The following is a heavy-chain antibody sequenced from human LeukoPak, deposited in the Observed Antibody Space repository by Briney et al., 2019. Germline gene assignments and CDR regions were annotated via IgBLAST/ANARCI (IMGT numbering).Heavy chain of an antibody. CDR2: ITNGGVTT. Sequence: PGGSLRLSCAASGFTFGSYAMSWVRQTPGKSLEWVSIITNGGVTTYYADSVRGRFTISRDNSKNTVFLQMNSLRVEDTAIYYCAKDQDVYSGSQSWGQGTLVTVSS. CDR1: GFTFGSYA. CDR3: AKDQDVYSGSQS. J-gene: IGHJ4*02. D-gene: IGHD1-26*01. V-gene: IGHV3-23*01.